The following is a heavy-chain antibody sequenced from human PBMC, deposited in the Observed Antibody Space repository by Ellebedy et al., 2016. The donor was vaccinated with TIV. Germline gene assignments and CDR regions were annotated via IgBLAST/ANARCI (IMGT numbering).Heavy chain of an antibody. CDR3: ARDGGRYCSSTSCPYYYYGMDV. D-gene: IGHD2-2*01. V-gene: IGHV1-58*01. J-gene: IGHJ6*02. Sequence: SVKVSCXASGFTFTSSAVQWVRQARGQRLEWIGWIVVGSGNTNYAQKFQGRVTITADESTSTAYMELSSLRSEDTAVYYCARDGGRYCSSTSCPYYYYGMDVWGQGTTVTVSS. CDR1: GFTFTSSA. CDR2: IVVGSGNT.